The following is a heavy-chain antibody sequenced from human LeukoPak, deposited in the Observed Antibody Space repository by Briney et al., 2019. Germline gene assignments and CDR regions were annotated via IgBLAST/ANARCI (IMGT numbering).Heavy chain of an antibody. Sequence: GGSLRLSCAASGFTFSGSALHWVRQASGKGLEWVGRIRSTANGYATAYAASVKGRFTISRDDSKNTAYLQMDSLKTEDTAVYYCAKIEGAVAAYSLSFDYWGQGTLVTVSS. J-gene: IGHJ4*02. CDR3: AKIEGAVAAYSLSFDY. CDR2: IRSTANGYAT. D-gene: IGHD6-19*01. CDR1: GFTFSGSA. V-gene: IGHV3-73*01.